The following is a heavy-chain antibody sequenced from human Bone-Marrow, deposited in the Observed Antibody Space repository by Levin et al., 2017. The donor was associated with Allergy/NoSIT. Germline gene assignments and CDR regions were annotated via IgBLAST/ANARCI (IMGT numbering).Heavy chain of an antibody. D-gene: IGHD6-13*01. CDR1: GFTFSAYD. V-gene: IGHV3-13*01. CDR3: ARTQTAASDAFDI. Sequence: ASVKVSCAASGFTFSAYDMHWVRQAPGKGLEWVSAIGTVGDTYYPDSVEGRFTISRENVKSSLYLQMNNLRVGDTAVYYCARTQTAASDAFDIWGQGTMVTVSS. J-gene: IGHJ3*02. CDR2: IGTVGDT.